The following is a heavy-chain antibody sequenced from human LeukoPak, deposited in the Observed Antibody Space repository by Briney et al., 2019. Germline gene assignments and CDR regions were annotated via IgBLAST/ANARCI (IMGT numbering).Heavy chain of an antibody. CDR2: IDSSGGTM. CDR3: ARDRPNWAIDC. Sequence: PGGSLRLSCAASGFPLNNHQMNWVRQAPAKGLEWVSYIDSSGGTMSYADPVKGRFTMSRGTAQNSLYLHMNSLRDEDTALYYCARDRPNWAIDCWGQGTLVTVSS. D-gene: IGHD7-27*01. V-gene: IGHV3-48*02. CDR1: GFPLNNHQ. J-gene: IGHJ4*02.